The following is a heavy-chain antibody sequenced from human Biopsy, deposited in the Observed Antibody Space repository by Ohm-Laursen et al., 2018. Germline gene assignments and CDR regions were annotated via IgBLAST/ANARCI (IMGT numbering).Heavy chain of an antibody. J-gene: IGHJ4*02. V-gene: IGHV1-18*01. Sequence: SSVKVSCKASGYFFSSYGLNWVRQAPGQGLEWMGRISDYNGNTNYAQKFQGRVTMNIDSSASTAYLELRSLRSDDTAFYYCVRGTGSQYFDYWGQGTLVTVSS. CDR1: GYFFSSYG. CDR3: VRGTGSQYFDY. D-gene: IGHD1-26*01. CDR2: ISDYNGNT.